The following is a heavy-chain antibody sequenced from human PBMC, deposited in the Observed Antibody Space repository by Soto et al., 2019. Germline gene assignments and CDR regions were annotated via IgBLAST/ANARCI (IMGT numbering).Heavy chain of an antibody. J-gene: IGHJ4*02. D-gene: IGHD3-16*02. CDR1: GGSITRGGYY. CDR2: MYYSGNT. CDR3: ARAIASDSVWGNYRHFDY. Sequence: QVQLQESGPGLVKPSQTLSLTCTVSGGSITRGGYYWNWIRQHPGKGLEWIGYMYYSGNTYYNPSLKSRVTISVDTSKNQFSLKLSSVTAADTAVYYCARAIASDSVWGNYRHFDYWGQGTLVTVSS. V-gene: IGHV4-31*03.